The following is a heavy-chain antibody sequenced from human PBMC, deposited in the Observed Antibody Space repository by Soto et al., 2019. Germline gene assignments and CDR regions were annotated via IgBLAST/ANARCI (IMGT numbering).Heavy chain of an antibody. J-gene: IGHJ4*02. Sequence: PGGSLRLSCAAPGFTFSSYAMSWVRQAPGKGLEWVSAISGSGGSTYYADSVKGRFTISRDNSKNTLYLQMNSLRAEDTAVYYCAKKKPSSSTSCYAGMLDYWGQGTLVTVSS. D-gene: IGHD2-2*01. V-gene: IGHV3-23*01. CDR1: GFTFSSYA. CDR3: AKKKPSSSTSCYAGMLDY. CDR2: ISGSGGST.